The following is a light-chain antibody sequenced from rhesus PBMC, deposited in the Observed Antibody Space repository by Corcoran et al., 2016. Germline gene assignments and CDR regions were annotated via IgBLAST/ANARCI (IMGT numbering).Light chain of an antibody. CDR3: LQYNSKPWT. CDR2: AAS. V-gene: IGKV1-36*01. J-gene: IGKJ1*01. CDR1: QGISNY. Sequence: DIQMTQSPSSLSASIGDRVTITCRASQGISNYLSWYQQKPGKAPKRRIYAASSLESGVPSRFSGNGSGTEFNLTISSLQPEGFAAYYCLQYNSKPWTFGQGTKVEIK.